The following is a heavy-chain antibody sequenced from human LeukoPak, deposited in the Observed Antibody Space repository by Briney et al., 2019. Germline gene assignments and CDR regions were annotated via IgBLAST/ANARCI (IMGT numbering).Heavy chain of an antibody. CDR1: GGSFSGYY. CDR2: IKHSGST. D-gene: IGHD2-2*03. V-gene: IGHV4-34*01. CDR3: ARVGYCSSTSCKPRYDY. Sequence: PSKTLSLTCAVYGGSFSGYYWSWIRQPPGKGLEWIGEIKHSGSTNYNPSLKSRVTISVDTSKNQFSLKLSSVTAADTAVYYCARVGYCSSTSCKPRYDYWGQGTLVTVSS. J-gene: IGHJ4*02.